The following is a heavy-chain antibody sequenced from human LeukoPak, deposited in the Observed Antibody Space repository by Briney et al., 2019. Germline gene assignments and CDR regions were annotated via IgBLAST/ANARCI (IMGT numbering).Heavy chain of an antibody. CDR2: ISAYNGNT. CDR3: ARVMGSSSWWGLSSGWYYFGY. CDR1: GYTFTSYG. Sequence: GASVKVSCKASGYTFTSYGISWVRQAPGQGLEWMGWISAYNGNTNYAQKLQGRVTMTTDTSTSTAYMELRSLRSDDTAVYYCARVMGSSSWWGLSSGWYYFGYWGQGTLVTVSS. J-gene: IGHJ4*02. V-gene: IGHV1-18*01. D-gene: IGHD6-13*01.